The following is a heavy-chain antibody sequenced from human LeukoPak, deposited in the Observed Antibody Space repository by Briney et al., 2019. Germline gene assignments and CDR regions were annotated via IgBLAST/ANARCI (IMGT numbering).Heavy chain of an antibody. CDR3: ARGPYGGYVDY. Sequence: GSLRLSCAASGFTFSSYEMNWVRQAPGKGLEWISYISSSVSSGSSIYYADSVKGRFTISRDNAKSSLYLQMNSLRAEDTAVYYCARGPYGGYVDYWGQGTLVTVSS. V-gene: IGHV3-48*03. CDR1: GFTFSSYE. J-gene: IGHJ4*02. CDR2: ISSSVSSGSSI. D-gene: IGHD4/OR15-4a*01.